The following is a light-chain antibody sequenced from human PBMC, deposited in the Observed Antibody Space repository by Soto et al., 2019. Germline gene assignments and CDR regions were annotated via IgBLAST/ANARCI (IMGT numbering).Light chain of an antibody. J-gene: IGKJ2*01. CDR1: QSVLYSSNNKNY. CDR2: WAS. CDR3: QQYYGAPPYT. Sequence: DIVMTQSPDSLAVSLGERATINCKSSQSVLYSSNNKNYLAWYQQRPGQPPKLLIYWASTRESGVPDRFSGSGSGTDFTITISSLQAEDVAVYYCQQYYGAPPYTFGQGTKLEIK. V-gene: IGKV4-1*01.